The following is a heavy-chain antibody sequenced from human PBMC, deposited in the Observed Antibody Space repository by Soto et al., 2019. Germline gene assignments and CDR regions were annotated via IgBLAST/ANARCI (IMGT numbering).Heavy chain of an antibody. V-gene: IGHV5-51*01. CDR1: GYIFTSYW. CDR3: ARGGIAVAREDAFDI. J-gene: IGHJ3*02. CDR2: IYPGDSDT. D-gene: IGHD6-19*01. Sequence: GESLKISCKGSGYIFTSYWIGWVRQMPGKGLEWMGIIYPGDSDTRYSPSFQDQVTISADKSISTAYLQWSSLKASDTAMYYCARGGIAVAREDAFDIWRQGKMVTVS.